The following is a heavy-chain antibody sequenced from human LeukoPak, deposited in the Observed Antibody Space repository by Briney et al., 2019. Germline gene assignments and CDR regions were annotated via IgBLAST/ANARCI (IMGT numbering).Heavy chain of an antibody. J-gene: IGHJ4*02. CDR2: MNPNSGNT. CDR3: ARDKVVGATGEAAFDY. D-gene: IGHD1-26*01. Sequence: ASVKVSCKASGYTFTSYDINWVRQATGQGFEWMGWMNPNSGNTGYAQKFQGRVTITRNTSISTAYMELSSLRSEDTAVYYCARDKVVGATGEAAFDYWGQGTLVTVSS. CDR1: GYTFTSYD. V-gene: IGHV1-8*03.